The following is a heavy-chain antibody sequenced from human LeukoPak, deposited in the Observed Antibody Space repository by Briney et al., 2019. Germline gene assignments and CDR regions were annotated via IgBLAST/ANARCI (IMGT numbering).Heavy chain of an antibody. J-gene: IGHJ4*02. CDR3: ARDVSDSRGLYYFDY. CDR2: INEDGSEK. V-gene: IGHV3-7*01. D-gene: IGHD3/OR15-3a*01. CDR1: GFTFSSYW. Sequence: GGSLRLSCAASGFTFSSYWMSWVRQAPGKGLEWVANINEDGSEKYYVDSVKGRFTISRDNAKNSLYLQMNSLRAEDTAVYYCARDVSDSRGLYYFDYWGQGTLVTVSS.